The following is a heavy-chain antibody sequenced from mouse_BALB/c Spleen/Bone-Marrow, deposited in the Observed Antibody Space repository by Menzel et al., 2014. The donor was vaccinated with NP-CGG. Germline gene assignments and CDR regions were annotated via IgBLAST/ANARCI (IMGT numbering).Heavy chain of an antibody. D-gene: IGHD1-1*01. CDR2: INPDRRTI. CDR1: GFDFSRYW. CDR3: ARLNYYGNLFV. J-gene: IGHJ1*01. Sequence: EVKLMESGGGLVQPGGSLKLSCAASGFDFSRYWMSWVRQAPGKGLEWIGEINPDRRTINYTPSLKDKFIISRDNAKNTLYLQMSKLRSEDTALYYCARLNYYGNLFVWGAGATVTVSS. V-gene: IGHV4-1*02.